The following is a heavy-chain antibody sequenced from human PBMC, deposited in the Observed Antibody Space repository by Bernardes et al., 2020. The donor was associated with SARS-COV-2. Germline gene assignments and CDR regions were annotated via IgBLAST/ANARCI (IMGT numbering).Heavy chain of an antibody. CDR1: GFTVSSNY. CDR3: ARDLVHYGMDV. V-gene: IGHV3-66*01. J-gene: IGHJ6*02. D-gene: IGHD6-6*01. CDR2: IYSGGST. Sequence: GGSLRLSCAASGFTVSSNYMSWVRQAPGKGLEWVSDIYSGGSTYYADSVKGRFTISRDNSKNTLYLQMNSLRAEDTAVYYCARDLVHYGMDVWGQGTTVTVSS.